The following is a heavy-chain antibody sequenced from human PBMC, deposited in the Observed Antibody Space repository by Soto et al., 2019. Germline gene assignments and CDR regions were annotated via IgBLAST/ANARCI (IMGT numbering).Heavy chain of an antibody. CDR2: IYSSENT. D-gene: IGHD2-2*02. J-gene: IGHJ4*02. Sequence: SETLSLTCSVSGGFVSSSSYSWGWIRQSPGKGLEWIGTIYSSENTYYNPSLLSRVTISVDTSKNEFSLRLSSLRSEDTAVYYCASSFTVPAAIGYWGQGTLVTVSS. V-gene: IGHV4-39*01. CDR3: ASSFTVPAAIGY. CDR1: GGFVSSSSYS.